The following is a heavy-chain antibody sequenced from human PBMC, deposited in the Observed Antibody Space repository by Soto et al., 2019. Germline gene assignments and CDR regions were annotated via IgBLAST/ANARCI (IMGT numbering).Heavy chain of an antibody. D-gene: IGHD3-10*01. CDR1: GGTFSSYA. CDR2: IIPIFGTA. J-gene: IGHJ6*02. CDR3: ARGVYYAPNRGYYYGMDV. V-gene: IGHV1-69*01. Sequence: QVQLVQSGAEVKKPGSSVKVSCKASGGTFSSYAISWVRQAPGQGLEWMGGIIPIFGTANYAQKFQGRVTITADESTSTAYMELSSLRSEDTAVYYCARGVYYAPNRGYYYGMDVWGQGTTVTVSS.